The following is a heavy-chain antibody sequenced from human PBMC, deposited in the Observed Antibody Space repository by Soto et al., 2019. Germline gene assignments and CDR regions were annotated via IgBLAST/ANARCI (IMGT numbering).Heavy chain of an antibody. V-gene: IGHV3-33*05. J-gene: IGHJ4*02. CDR2: TSYDGCNN. CDR1: GFTFRSYV. D-gene: IGHD3-16*01. Sequence: QVQLVESGGGVVQPGTSLRLSCVGSGFTFRSYVIHWVRQAPGKGLEWVALTSYDGCNNYYDDSVKGRFTSSRDNSRNTDELQMDSQRLEEPALYYCARWGATGGWDVWGEGTLVSVSS. CDR3: ARWGATGGWDV.